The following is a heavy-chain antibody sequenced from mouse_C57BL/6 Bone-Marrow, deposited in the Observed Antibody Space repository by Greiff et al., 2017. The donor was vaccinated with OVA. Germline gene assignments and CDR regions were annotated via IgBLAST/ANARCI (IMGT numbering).Heavy chain of an antibody. CDR2: IDPSDSYT. J-gene: IGHJ4*01. Sequence: QVQLKQPGAELVKPGASVKLSCKASGYTFTSYWMQWVKQRPGQGLEWIGEIDPSDSYTNYNQKFKGKATLTVDTSSSTAYMQLSSLTSEDSAVYYCARSGSIYYAMDYWGQGTSVTVSS. D-gene: IGHD2-10*02. CDR1: GYTFTSYW. CDR3: ARSGSIYYAMDY. V-gene: IGHV1-50*01.